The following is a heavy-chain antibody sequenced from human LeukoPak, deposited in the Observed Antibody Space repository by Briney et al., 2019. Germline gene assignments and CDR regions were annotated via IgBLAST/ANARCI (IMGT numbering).Heavy chain of an antibody. CDR1: GGSFSGYY. V-gene: IGHV4-34*01. CDR2: INHSGST. J-gene: IGHJ4*02. D-gene: IGHD2-15*01. CDR3: ARPECSGSSCYSGH. Sequence: PSETLSLTCAVYGGSFSGYYWSWIRQPPGKGLEWIGEINHSGSTNYNPSLKSRVTISVDTSKNQFSLKLSSVTAADTAVYYCARPECSGSSCYSGHWGQGTLVTVSS.